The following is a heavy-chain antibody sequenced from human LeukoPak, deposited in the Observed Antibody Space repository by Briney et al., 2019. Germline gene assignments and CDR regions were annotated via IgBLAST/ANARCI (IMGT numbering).Heavy chain of an antibody. CDR3: ARVVCSSTSCSYFRG. J-gene: IGHJ4*02. D-gene: IGHD2-2*01. CDR1: GGSFSGYY. V-gene: IGHV4-34*01. Sequence: PSETLSLTCAVYGGSFSGYYWSWIRQPPGKGLEWIGEINHSGSTNYNPSLKSRVTISVDTSKNQFSLKLSSVTAADTAVYYCARVVCSSTSCSYFRGWGQGTLVTVSS. CDR2: INHSGST.